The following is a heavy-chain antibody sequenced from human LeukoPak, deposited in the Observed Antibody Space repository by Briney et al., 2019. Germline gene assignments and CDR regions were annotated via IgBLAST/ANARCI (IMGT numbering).Heavy chain of an antibody. Sequence: GGSLRLSCAASGFTFSSYEMNWVRQAPRKGLEWVSYISSSGSTIYYADSVKGRFTISRDNAKNSLYLQMNSLRAEDTAVYYCAGQGLNYYYGMDVWGKGTTVTVSS. J-gene: IGHJ6*04. D-gene: IGHD3-22*01. CDR1: GFTFSSYE. CDR3: AGQGLNYYYGMDV. CDR2: ISSSGSTI. V-gene: IGHV3-48*03.